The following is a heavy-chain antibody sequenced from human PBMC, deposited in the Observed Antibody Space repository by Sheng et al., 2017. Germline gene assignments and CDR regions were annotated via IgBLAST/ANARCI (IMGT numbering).Heavy chain of an antibody. D-gene: IGHD3-10*01. Sequence: QVQLQESGPGLVKPSETLSLTCAVSGYSISSGYYWGWIRQPPGKGLEWIGSIYHSGSTYYNPSLKSRVTISVDTSKNQFSLKLSSVTAADTAVYYCASGYGSGSYYKNHYYYGMDVWAKGPRSPSP. V-gene: IGHV4-38-2*01. CDR1: GYSISSGYY. J-gene: IGHJ6*02. CDR3: ASGYGSGSYYKNHYYYGMDV. CDR2: IYHSGST.